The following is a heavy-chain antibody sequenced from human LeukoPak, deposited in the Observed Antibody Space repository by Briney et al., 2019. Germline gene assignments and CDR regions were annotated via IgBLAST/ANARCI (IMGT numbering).Heavy chain of an antibody. J-gene: IGHJ3*02. Sequence: GGTLRLSCAASGFTFSSYGMSWVRQAPGKGLEWVSAISGSGGSTYYADSVKGRFTISRDNSKNTLYLQMNSLRAEDTAVYYCARVDDSSGSDAFDIWGQGTMVTVSS. CDR2: ISGSGGST. V-gene: IGHV3-23*01. D-gene: IGHD3-22*01. CDR3: ARVDDSSGSDAFDI. CDR1: GFTFSSYG.